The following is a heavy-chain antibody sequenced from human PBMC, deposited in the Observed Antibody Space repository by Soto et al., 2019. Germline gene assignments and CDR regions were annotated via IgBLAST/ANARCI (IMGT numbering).Heavy chain of an antibody. CDR1: GYSFTTYS. J-gene: IGHJ6*02. D-gene: IGHD6-6*01. CDR2: IYPGDSDT. CDR3: ARAEDSSSSLYYYYYGMDV. Sequence: GESLKISCKGSGYSFTTYSIGWVRQLPGKGLEWMGIIYPGDSDTRYSPSFQGQVTISADKSISTAYLQWSSLKASDTAMYYCARAEDSSSSLYYYYYGMDVWGQGTTVTVSS. V-gene: IGHV5-51*01.